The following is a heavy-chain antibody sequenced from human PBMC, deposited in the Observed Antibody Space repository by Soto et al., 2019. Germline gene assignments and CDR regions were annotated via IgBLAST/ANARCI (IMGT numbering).Heavy chain of an antibody. CDR2: IIPISGTT. Sequence: SVKVSCKASGGTFSTHAIIWVRQAPGHGLEWMGGIIPISGTTYYTQKFQGRVTITADEPTSTAFMELSSLKSDDTAVFYCARGYCSGGNCYSGMDVWGQGTMVTVPS. CDR3: ARGYCSGGNCYSGMDV. V-gene: IGHV1-69*13. CDR1: GGTFSTHA. D-gene: IGHD2-15*01. J-gene: IGHJ6*02.